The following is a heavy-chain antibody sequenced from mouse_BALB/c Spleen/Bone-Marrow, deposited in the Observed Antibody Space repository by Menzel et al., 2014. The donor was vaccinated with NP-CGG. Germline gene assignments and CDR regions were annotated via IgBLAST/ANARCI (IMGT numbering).Heavy chain of an antibody. J-gene: IGHJ2*01. CDR3: TMDDYDGGYYFDY. V-gene: IGHV1S127*01. D-gene: IGHD2-4*01. CDR1: GYTFTSYW. CDR2: IDPSDSYT. Sequence: VQGVESGAELVKPGASVKMSCKASGYTFTSYWMHWVKRRPGQGLEWIGTIDPSDSYTSYNQKFKGKATLTVDTSSSTAYMQLSSLTSEDSAVYYCTMDDYDGGYYFDYWGQGTTLTVSS.